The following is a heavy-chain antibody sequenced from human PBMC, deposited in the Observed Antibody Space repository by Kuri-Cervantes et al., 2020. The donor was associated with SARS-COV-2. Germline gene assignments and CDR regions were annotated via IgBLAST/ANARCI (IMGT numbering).Heavy chain of an antibody. CDR1: GGSISSGYY. CDR2: INHSGST. V-gene: IGHV4-38-2*02. CDR3: ARVRFSSGYYYYYGMDV. D-gene: IGHD3-22*01. Sequence: GSLRLSCTVSGGSISSGYYWGWIRQPPGKGLEWIGEINHSGSTNYNPSLKSRVTISVDTSKNQFSPKLSSVTAADTAAYYCARVRFSSGYYYYYGMDVWGQGTTVTVSS. J-gene: IGHJ6*02.